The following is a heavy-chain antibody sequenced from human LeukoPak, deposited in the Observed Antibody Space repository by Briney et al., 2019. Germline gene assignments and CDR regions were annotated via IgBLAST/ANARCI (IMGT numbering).Heavy chain of an antibody. V-gene: IGHV3-30*02. Sequence: GGSLRLSCAASGFTFNTYGMHWVRQAPDKGLEWVAFIRYDGADKYYADSVKGRFTISRDNSKNTLCLQMNSLRAEDTAVYYCAKVLSKGGGYYLTDYWGQGTLVTVSS. CDR2: IRYDGADK. CDR3: AKVLSKGGGYYLTDY. J-gene: IGHJ4*02. CDR1: GFTFNTYG. D-gene: IGHD3-22*01.